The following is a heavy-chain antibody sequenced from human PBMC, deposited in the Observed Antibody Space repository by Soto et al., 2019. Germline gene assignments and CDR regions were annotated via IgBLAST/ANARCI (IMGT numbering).Heavy chain of an antibody. CDR3: ARDRPIVVVPAPYYYYGMDV. CDR1: GGSISRGDYY. Sequence: SETLSLTCTVSGGSISRGDYYWSWIRQPPGKGLEWIGYIYYSGSTYYNPSLKSRVTISVDTSKNQFSLKLSSVTAADTAVYYCARDRPIVVVPAPYYYYGMDVWGQGTTVTVS. D-gene: IGHD2-2*01. CDR2: IYYSGST. V-gene: IGHV4-30-4*01. J-gene: IGHJ6*02.